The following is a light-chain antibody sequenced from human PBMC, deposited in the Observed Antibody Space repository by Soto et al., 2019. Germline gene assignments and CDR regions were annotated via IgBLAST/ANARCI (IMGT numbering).Light chain of an antibody. V-gene: IGKV3-15*01. Sequence: EIVMTQSPATLSASPGETVTLPCRASQSISSGLAWYQQKPGQAPKLVIYGASTRATGIPARFSGSGSGTEFTLTISSLQPEDFAVYYCQRYNNWPPIMFGPGTRLEIK. CDR2: GAS. CDR1: QSISSG. J-gene: IGKJ5*01. CDR3: QRYNNWPPIM.